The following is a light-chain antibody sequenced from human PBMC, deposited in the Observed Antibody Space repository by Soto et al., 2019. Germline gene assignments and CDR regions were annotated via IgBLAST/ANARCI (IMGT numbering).Light chain of an antibody. CDR2: EVT. J-gene: IGLJ1*01. CDR3: RSYTNSGV. CDR1: SISDHNH. Sequence: QSALTQPASVSGSPGQSITISCTGTSISDHNHVLWYQHHPGKAPKLIIYEVTNRPSGVSNRFSGSKSGNTASLTISGLQAEDEADYYCRSYTNSGVFGTGTKVTVL. V-gene: IGLV2-14*01.